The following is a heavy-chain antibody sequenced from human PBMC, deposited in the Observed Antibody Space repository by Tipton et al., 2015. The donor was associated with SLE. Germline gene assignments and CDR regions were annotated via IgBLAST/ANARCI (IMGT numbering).Heavy chain of an antibody. CDR3: ARRHYGDLEYFPQ. V-gene: IGHV1-69*06. CDR2: IIPVFGAT. CDR1: GDTFNSYT. Sequence: QSGPEVKKPGASAKVSCKSSGDTFNSYTISWVRQAPGQGLEWLGRIIPVFGATDYAQRLQGRVTMTADKSTGTVYMELSNLRSEDTTVYYCARRHYGDLEYFPQWGQGTLVTVSS. J-gene: IGHJ1*01. D-gene: IGHD4-17*01.